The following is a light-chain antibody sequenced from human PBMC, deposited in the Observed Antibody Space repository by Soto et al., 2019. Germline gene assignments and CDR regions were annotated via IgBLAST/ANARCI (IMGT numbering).Light chain of an antibody. Sequence: EIVLTQSPGTLSLSPGERATLSCRASRSMSSRYLAWYQQKRGQAPRLLIYSASSRATGIPDRCSGSGSESDFALTICRLEPEDFAVCYCQHCGYSPNTFGQGTKLEIK. J-gene: IGKJ2*01. V-gene: IGKV3-20*01. CDR3: QHCGYSPNT. CDR2: SAS. CDR1: RSMSSRY.